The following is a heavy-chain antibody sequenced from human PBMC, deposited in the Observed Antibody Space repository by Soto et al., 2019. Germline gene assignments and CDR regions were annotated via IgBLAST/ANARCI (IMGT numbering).Heavy chain of an antibody. J-gene: IGHJ5*02. Sequence: SVKVSCKASGGTFSSYAISWVRQAPGQGLEWMGGSTPIFGTANYAQKFQGRVTITADKSTSTAYMELSSLRSEDTAVYYCARDSSGWAGLLHWFDPWGQGTLVTVSS. CDR1: GGTFSSYA. CDR2: STPIFGTA. V-gene: IGHV1-69*06. CDR3: ARDSSGWAGLLHWFDP. D-gene: IGHD6-19*01.